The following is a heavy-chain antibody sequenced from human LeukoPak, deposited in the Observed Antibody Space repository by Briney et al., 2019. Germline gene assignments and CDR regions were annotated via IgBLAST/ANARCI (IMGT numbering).Heavy chain of an antibody. CDR1: GFTFSSYA. D-gene: IGHD4-17*01. CDR3: ARGVFGAYGYDY. V-gene: IGHV3-64*04. Sequence: PGGSLRLSCSASGFTFSSYAMHWVRQAPGKGLEYVSAISSNGGSTYYADSVKGRFTISRDNAKNTLYLQMNSLRAEDTAVYYCARGVFGAYGYDYWGQGTLVTVSS. CDR2: ISSNGGST. J-gene: IGHJ4*02.